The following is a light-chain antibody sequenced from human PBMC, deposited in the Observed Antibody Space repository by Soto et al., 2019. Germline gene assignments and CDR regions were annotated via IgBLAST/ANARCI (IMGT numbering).Light chain of an antibody. CDR3: RSYESNLLGEV. CDR2: GNS. Sequence: QSVLTQPPSVSGAPGQRVTISCTGRSSNIGAGYDVHWYQQLPGTAPKLLIYGNSNRPSGLPDSVSGSKSGTSASLAISGPQAEEEADYGCRSYESNLLGEVFGGGAELTVL. CDR1: SSNIGAGYD. J-gene: IGLJ2*01. V-gene: IGLV1-40*01.